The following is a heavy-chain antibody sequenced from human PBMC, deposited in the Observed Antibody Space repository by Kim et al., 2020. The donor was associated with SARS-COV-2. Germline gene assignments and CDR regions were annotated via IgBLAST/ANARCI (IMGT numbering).Heavy chain of an antibody. D-gene: IGHD3-16*01. V-gene: IGHV1-46*01. Sequence: PGGGSTTYAQKFQGRVTITRDTSTSTVYMELSSLRSEDTAVCYCARDWGLWGQGTLVTVSS. CDR2: PGGGST. CDR3: ARDWGL. J-gene: IGHJ4*02.